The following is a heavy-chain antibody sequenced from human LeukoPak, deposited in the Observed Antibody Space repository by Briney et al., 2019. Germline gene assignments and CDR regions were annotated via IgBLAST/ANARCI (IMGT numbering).Heavy chain of an antibody. J-gene: IGHJ4*02. Sequence: PGRSLRLSCAASGFTFDDYAMHWVRQAPGKGLEWVSGISWNSGSIGYADSVKGRFTISRDNAKNTLYLQMNGLRAEDTAVYYCARPGTTGYYNYWGQGTLVTVSS. V-gene: IGHV3-9*01. CDR2: ISWNSGSI. D-gene: IGHD3-9*01. CDR1: GFTFDDYA. CDR3: ARPGTTGYYNY.